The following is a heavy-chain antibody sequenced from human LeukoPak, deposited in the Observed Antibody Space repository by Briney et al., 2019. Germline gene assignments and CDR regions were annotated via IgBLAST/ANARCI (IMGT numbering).Heavy chain of an antibody. CDR3: ARDSCSSVTCYDY. V-gene: IGHV3-33*01. CDR2: IQHDGSIK. J-gene: IGHJ4*02. D-gene: IGHD2-2*01. Sequence: GGSLRLSCAASGLTFSNYGMHWVRLAPGKGLEWVAAIQHDGSIKYYADSVKGRFTISRDDSKNTLYLQMNGLRAEDMGVYYCARDSCSSVTCYDYWGQGTLVTVSS. CDR1: GLTFSNYG.